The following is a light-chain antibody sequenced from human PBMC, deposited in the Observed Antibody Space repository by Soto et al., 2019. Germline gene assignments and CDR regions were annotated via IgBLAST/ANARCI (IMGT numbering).Light chain of an antibody. J-gene: IGLJ2*01. CDR1: SSDVGDYKY. Sequence: QSALTQPPSASGSPGQSVTISCTGTSSDVGDYKYVSWYQQHPGKAPKLMIYEVTKRPSGFPDRFSGSKSGNTASLTVAGLQAEDEANYYCSSYAGSNNVVFGGGTQLTVL. CDR3: SSYAGSNNVV. CDR2: EVT. V-gene: IGLV2-8*01.